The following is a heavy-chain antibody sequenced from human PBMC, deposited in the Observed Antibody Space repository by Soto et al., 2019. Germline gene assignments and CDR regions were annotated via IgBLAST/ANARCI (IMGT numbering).Heavy chain of an antibody. CDR1: GGSISSYY. Sequence: PSETLSLTCTVSGGSISSYYWSWIRQPPGKGLEWIGYIYYSGSTNYTPSLKSRVTISVDTSKNHFSLKLSSVTAADTAVYYCAREWYPGAGMDVWGQGTTVTVSS. CDR3: AREWYPGAGMDV. J-gene: IGHJ6*02. D-gene: IGHD2-15*01. V-gene: IGHV4-59*01. CDR2: IYYSGST.